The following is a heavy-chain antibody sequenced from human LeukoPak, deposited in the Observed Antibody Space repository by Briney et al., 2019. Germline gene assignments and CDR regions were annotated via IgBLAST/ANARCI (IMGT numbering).Heavy chain of an antibody. Sequence: GRSLRLSCAASGFTFNSYALHWVRQGPGKGLEWVAVISFDGSNKYYADSVKGRFTISRDNSKNTLYLQMNSLRAEDTAVYYCARDLGYYYDSSGGGYFDYWGQGTLVTVSS. CDR1: GFTFNSYA. CDR3: ARDLGYYYDSSGGGYFDY. J-gene: IGHJ4*02. D-gene: IGHD3-22*01. CDR2: ISFDGSNK. V-gene: IGHV3-30*04.